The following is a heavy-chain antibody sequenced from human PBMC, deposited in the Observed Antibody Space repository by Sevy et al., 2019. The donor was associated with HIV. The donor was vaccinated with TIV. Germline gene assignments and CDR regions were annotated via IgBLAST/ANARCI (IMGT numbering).Heavy chain of an antibody. D-gene: IGHD3-22*01. J-gene: IGHJ4*01. CDR1: GFTFDDYA. CDR3: AKKGGSGYYHTFDY. CDR2: ISWNSGSI. V-gene: IGHV3-9*01. Sequence: GGSLRLSCAASGFTFDDYAMHWVRQAPGKGLEWVSGISWNSGSIGYADSVKGRFTISRDNAKNSLYLQMNSLRAEDTALYYCAKKGGSGYYHTFDYWGHGTLVTVSS.